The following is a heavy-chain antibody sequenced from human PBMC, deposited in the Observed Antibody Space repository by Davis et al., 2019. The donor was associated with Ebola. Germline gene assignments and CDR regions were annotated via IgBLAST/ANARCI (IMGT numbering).Heavy chain of an antibody. D-gene: IGHD3-22*01. CDR3: ARDLRYDSSGYDYYFYMDV. CDR2: IHYSGVT. CDR1: GGSLSSGDSY. J-gene: IGHJ6*03. Sequence: TLSLTCTVSGGSLSSGDSYWTWIRQPPGKGLEWIGYIHYSGVTYYNPSLKSRVSISVDKSKSQFSLRLTSVTAADTAVYYCARDLRYDSSGYDYYFYMDVWGKGTTVTVSS. V-gene: IGHV4-30-4*01.